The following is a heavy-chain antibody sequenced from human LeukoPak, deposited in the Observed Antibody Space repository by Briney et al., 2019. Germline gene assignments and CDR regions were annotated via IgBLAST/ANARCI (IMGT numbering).Heavy chain of an antibody. CDR1: GGSISSYY. CDR3: ARGPSLRSCSGGSCYRWLWFDP. D-gene: IGHD2-15*01. V-gene: IGHV4-4*07. J-gene: IGHJ5*02. CDR2: IYTSGST. Sequence: PSETLSLTCTVSGGSISSYYWSWIRQPAGKGLEWIGRIYTSGSTNYNPSLKSRVTMSVDTSKNQFSLKLSSVTAADTAVYYCARGPSLRSCSGGSCYRWLWFDPWGQGTLVSVSS.